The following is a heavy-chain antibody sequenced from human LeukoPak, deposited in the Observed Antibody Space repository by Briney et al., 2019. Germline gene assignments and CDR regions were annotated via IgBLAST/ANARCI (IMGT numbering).Heavy chain of an antibody. CDR2: ITSSGNTI. V-gene: IGHV3-48*03. Sequence: GGSLRLSCAASGFTFSSYEMNWVRQAPGKGLEWVSYITSSGNTIYYADSVKGRFTISRDNAKNSLYVQMNSLRAEDTAVYYCARLTTMTTTGGPFDYWGQGTLVTVSS. J-gene: IGHJ4*02. CDR1: GFTFSSYE. D-gene: IGHD4-17*01. CDR3: ARLTTMTTTGGPFDY.